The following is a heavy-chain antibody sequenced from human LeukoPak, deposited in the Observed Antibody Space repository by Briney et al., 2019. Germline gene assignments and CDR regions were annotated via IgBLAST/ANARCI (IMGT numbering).Heavy chain of an antibody. Sequence: GASVKVSCKASGYTFTAYYMHWVRRAPGQGLEWLGIISPSGGSTNYAQKFQGRVTMTRDTSTSTVYMELSSLRSEDTAVYYCARASEVLRYFDCDYWGQGTLVTVSS. J-gene: IGHJ4*02. V-gene: IGHV1-46*01. CDR2: ISPSGGST. D-gene: IGHD3-9*01. CDR3: ARASEVLRYFDCDY. CDR1: GYTFTAYY.